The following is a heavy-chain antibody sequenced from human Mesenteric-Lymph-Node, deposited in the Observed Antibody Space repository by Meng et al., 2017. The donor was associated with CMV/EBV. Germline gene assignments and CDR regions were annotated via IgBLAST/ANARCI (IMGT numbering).Heavy chain of an antibody. CDR2: IYSGGNT. CDR1: GFTVSGNY. D-gene: IGHD5-12*01. J-gene: IGHJ5*02. CDR3: ARDHIAQYLLDP. V-gene: IGHV3-66*01. Sequence: LSCAASGFTVSGNYMSWVRQAPGKGLEWVSVIYSGGNTYYADSVRGRFTISRDNSKNTVYLQMNSLRVEDTAVYYCARDHIAQYLLDPWGQGTLVTVSS.